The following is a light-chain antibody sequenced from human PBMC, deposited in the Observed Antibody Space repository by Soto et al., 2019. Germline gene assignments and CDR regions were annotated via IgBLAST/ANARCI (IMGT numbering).Light chain of an antibody. Sequence: DIQMTQSPSSLSASVGDRVTITCRASQGISNYLAWYQQKPGKAPKLLIYKASNLESGVPSRFSGSGSGTEFTLTISSLQPDDFATYYCQQYNSYWTFGQGTKVDIK. CDR3: QQYNSYWT. CDR2: KAS. CDR1: QGISNY. V-gene: IGKV1-5*03. J-gene: IGKJ1*01.